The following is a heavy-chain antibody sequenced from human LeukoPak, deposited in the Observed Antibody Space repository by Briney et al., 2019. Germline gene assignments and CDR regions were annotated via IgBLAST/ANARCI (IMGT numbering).Heavy chain of an antibody. Sequence: PGGSLRLSCEASGFTFSTYSMNWVRQAPGKGLEWVSDISSSSIGIYHADSVKGRFTISRDNAKNSLYLQMNSLRAEDTAVYYCARATGDGMDVWGQGTTVTVSS. CDR1: GFTFSTYS. J-gene: IGHJ6*02. CDR3: ARATGDGMDV. CDR2: ISSSSIGI. V-gene: IGHV3-48*01. D-gene: IGHD3-9*01.